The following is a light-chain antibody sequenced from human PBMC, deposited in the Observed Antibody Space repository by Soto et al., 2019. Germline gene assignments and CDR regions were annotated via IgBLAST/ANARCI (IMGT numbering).Light chain of an antibody. CDR1: QSVSSTY. V-gene: IGKV3-20*01. Sequence: EIVLTQSPGTLSLSPGERATLSCRASQSVSSTYLAWYQHKLGQAPRLLIYGASNKASGIPDRFSGSGSGTDFTLTITRLEPEDFAVYYCQQYGSSPRSFGQGTKVEVK. J-gene: IGKJ1*01. CDR2: GAS. CDR3: QQYGSSPRS.